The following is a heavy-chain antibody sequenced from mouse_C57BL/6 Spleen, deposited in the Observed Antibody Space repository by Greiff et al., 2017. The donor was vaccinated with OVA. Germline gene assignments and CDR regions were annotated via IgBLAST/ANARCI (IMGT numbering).Heavy chain of an antibody. CDR1: GYSFTDYN. J-gene: IGHJ4*01. D-gene: IGHD3-2*02. CDR3: ARRKYSSGYLYAMDY. CDR2: INPNYGTT. V-gene: IGHV1-39*01. Sequence: VQLQQSGPELVKPGASVKISCKASGYSFTDYNMNWVKQSNGKSLEWIGVINPNYGTTSYNQKFKGRATLTVDQSSSTAYMQLNSLTSEDSAVYYCARRKYSSGYLYAMDYWGQGTSVTVSS.